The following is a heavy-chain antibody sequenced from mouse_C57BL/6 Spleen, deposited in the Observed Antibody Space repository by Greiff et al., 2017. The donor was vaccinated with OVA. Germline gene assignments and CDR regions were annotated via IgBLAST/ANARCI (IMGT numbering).Heavy chain of an antibody. J-gene: IGHJ2*01. CDR1: EYTFTDYN. V-gene: IGHV1-22*01. Sequence: VQLQQSGPELVKPGASVKMSCKASEYTFTDYNMHWVKQSHGKSLEWIGYINPNNGGTSYNQKFKGKDTLTVNKSSSTASMELPILTSEDSAVYDCARDDGLRRGDYWGQGTTLTVSS. CDR2: INPNNGGT. CDR3: ARDDGLRRGDY. D-gene: IGHD2-3*01.